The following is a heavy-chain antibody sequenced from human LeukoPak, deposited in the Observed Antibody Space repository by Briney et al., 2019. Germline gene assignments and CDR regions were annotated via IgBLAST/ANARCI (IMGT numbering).Heavy chain of an antibody. D-gene: IGHD2-8*01. CDR1: GFTFSSYG. CDR3: ARAYCTTTACHAFDI. CDR2: ISYDSSNK. J-gene: IGHJ3*02. V-gene: IGHV3-30*03. Sequence: GGSLRLSCAASGFTFSSYGMHWVRQAPGKGLEWLSVISYDSSNKYYADSVRGRFTISRDNSKNSLYLQMNSLRTEDTALYTCARAYCTTTACHAFDIWGQGTVVAVSS.